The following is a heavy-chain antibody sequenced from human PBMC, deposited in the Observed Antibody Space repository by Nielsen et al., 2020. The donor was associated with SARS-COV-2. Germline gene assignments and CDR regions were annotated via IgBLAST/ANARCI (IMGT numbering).Heavy chain of an antibody. CDR3: ARDLYYDSSGYLFDY. V-gene: IGHV3-48*02. D-gene: IGHD3-22*01. CDR1: GFTFSSYS. J-gene: IGHJ4*02. CDR2: ISSSSSTI. Sequence: GESLKISCAASGFTFSSYSMNWVRLAPGKGLEWVSYISSSSSTIYYADSVKGRFIISRDNAKNSLYLQMNSLRDEDTAVYYCARDLYYDSSGYLFDYWGQGTLVTVSS.